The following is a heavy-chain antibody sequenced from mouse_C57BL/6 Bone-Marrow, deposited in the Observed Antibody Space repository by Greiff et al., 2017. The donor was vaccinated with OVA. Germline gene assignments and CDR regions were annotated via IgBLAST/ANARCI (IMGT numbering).Heavy chain of an antibody. CDR1: GFTFSSYG. Sequence: EVMLVESGGDLVKPGGSLKLSCAASGFTFSSYGMSWVRQTPDKRLEWVATISSGGSYTYYPDSVKGRFTISRDNAKNTLYLQMSSLKSEDTAMYYCAVEGWFAYWGQGTLVTVSA. J-gene: IGHJ3*01. V-gene: IGHV5-6*01. CDR3: AVEGWFAY. CDR2: ISSGGSYT.